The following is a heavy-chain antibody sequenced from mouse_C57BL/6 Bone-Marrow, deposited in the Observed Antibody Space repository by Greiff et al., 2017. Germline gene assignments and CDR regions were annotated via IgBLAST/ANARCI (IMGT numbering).Heavy chain of an antibody. Sequence: QVQLQQPGAELVMPGASVKLSCKASGYTFTSYWMHWVKQRPGQGLEWIGEIDPSDSYTNYNQKFKGKSILTVDKSSSTAYMQLSSLTSEDSAVYYCARERPTWGYCDYWGQGTTLTVSS. V-gene: IGHV1-69*01. CDR2: IDPSDSYT. CDR1: GYTFTSYW. D-gene: IGHD4-1*01. CDR3: ARERPTWGYCDY. J-gene: IGHJ2*01.